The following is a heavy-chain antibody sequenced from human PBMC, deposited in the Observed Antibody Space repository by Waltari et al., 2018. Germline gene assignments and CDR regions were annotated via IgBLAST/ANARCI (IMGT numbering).Heavy chain of an antibody. CDR1: GFSITSGYY. CDR2: IYYSGTT. CDR3: ATATTAHFDF. D-gene: IGHD4-17*01. Sequence: QVQLQESGPGLVKPSETLSLTCAVSGFSITSGYYWHWIRQPPGKGLEWVGTIYYSGTTYYTPSLQSRVSISVDTSKNGFSLTLTSVTAADTAVYYCATATTAHFDFWGQGSLVTVSS. J-gene: IGHJ4*02. V-gene: IGHV4-38-2*01.